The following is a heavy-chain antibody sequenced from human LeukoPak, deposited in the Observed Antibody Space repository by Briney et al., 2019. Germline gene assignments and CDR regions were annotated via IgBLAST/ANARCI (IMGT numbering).Heavy chain of an antibody. CDR3: AKDLKRLRMIVGSMDV. D-gene: IGHD3-22*01. V-gene: IGHV3-21*01. Sequence: GGPLRLSGAPSGLPFSSYSRNWFRRPPGKGLGWASSISRSSTYTYYADSVKGRFTISRDNAKNSLYLQMNSLRAEDTAVYYSAKDLKRLRMIVGSMDVWGQGTTVTVSS. CDR2: ISRSSTYT. CDR1: GLPFSSYS. J-gene: IGHJ6*02.